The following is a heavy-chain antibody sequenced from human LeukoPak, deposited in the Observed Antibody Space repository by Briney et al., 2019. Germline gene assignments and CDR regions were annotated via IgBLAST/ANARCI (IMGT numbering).Heavy chain of an antibody. Sequence: GGSLRLSCAAPGFTVSSNYMTWVRQAPGKGLEWVSVIYSGGSTYYADSVKGRFTTSRDNSKSTLYLQMNSLRVEDTAVYYCARGIAVADTGFFDYWGQGTLVTVSS. CDR2: IYSGGST. D-gene: IGHD6-19*01. CDR3: ARGIAVADTGFFDY. V-gene: IGHV3-66*01. CDR1: GFTVSSNY. J-gene: IGHJ4*02.